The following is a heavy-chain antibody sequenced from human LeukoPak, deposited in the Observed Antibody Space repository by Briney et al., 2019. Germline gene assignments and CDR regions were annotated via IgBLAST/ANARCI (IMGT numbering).Heavy chain of an antibody. Sequence: KSGGSLRLSCAASGFIFSDYYMSWIRQAPGKGLECVSYISSSDSTIYYADSVKGRFTISRDNAKNSLYLQMNSLRAEDTAVYYCARDRVVGAEKYFDYWGQGTLVTVSS. CDR3: ARDRVVGAEKYFDY. CDR1: GFIFSDYY. J-gene: IGHJ4*02. V-gene: IGHV3-11*04. D-gene: IGHD1-26*01. CDR2: ISSSDSTI.